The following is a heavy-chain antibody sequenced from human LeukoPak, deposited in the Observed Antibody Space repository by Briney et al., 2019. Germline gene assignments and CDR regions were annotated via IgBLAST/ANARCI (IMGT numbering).Heavy chain of an antibody. Sequence: PGGSLRLSCAASGFTFSASAMTWVRQAPGKGLEWVGFIRSKAYGGTTEYAASVKGRFIISRDDSKSIAYLQMNSLKTEDTAVYYCTRGPIQVWLYYGMDVWGQGTTVIVSS. V-gene: IGHV3-49*04. D-gene: IGHD5-18*01. J-gene: IGHJ6*02. CDR1: GFTFSASA. CDR2: IRSKAYGGTT. CDR3: TRGPIQVWLYYGMDV.